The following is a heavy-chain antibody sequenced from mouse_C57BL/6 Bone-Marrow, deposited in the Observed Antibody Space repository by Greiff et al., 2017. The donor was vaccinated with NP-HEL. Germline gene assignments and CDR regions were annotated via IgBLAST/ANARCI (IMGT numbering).Heavy chain of an antibody. CDR3: ARWSSYAMDY. D-gene: IGHD1-3*01. CDR2: IYPRSGNT. Sequence: QVQLQQSGAELARPGASVKLSCKASGYTFTSYGISWVKQRTGQGLEWIGEIYPRSGNTYYNEKFKGQATLTADKSSSTAYMELRSLTSEDSAVYFCARWSSYAMDYWGQGTSVTVSS. J-gene: IGHJ4*01. CDR1: GYTFTSYG. V-gene: IGHV1-81*01.